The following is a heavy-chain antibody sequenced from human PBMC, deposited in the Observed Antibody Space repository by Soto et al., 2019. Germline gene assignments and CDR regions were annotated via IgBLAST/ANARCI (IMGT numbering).Heavy chain of an antibody. D-gene: IGHD2-15*01. CDR1: GYTFTSYY. CDR2: INPSGGST. CDR3: ARIDLTVVPY. J-gene: IGHJ4*02. V-gene: IGHV1-46*01. Sequence: QVQLVQSGAEVKKPGASVKVSCKASGYTFTSYYMHWVRQAPGQGLEWMGIINPSGGSTGYAQKSQGRVTMTRDTSTSTVYMELSSLTSEDTAVYYCARIDLTVVPYWGQGTLVTVSS.